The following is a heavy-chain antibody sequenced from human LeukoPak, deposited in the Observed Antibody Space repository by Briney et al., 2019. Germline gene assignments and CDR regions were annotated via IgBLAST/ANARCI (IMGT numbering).Heavy chain of an antibody. Sequence: PSETLSLTCTVSGGSISSSSYYWGWIRQPPGKGLEWIGSIYYSGSTYYNPSLKSRVTISVDTSKNQFSLKLSSVTAADTAVYYCARAPPFDDYGDFNWYFDLWGRGTLVTVSS. V-gene: IGHV4-39*07. CDR2: IYYSGST. CDR3: ARAPPFDDYGDFNWYFDL. D-gene: IGHD4-17*01. CDR1: GGSISSSSYY. J-gene: IGHJ2*01.